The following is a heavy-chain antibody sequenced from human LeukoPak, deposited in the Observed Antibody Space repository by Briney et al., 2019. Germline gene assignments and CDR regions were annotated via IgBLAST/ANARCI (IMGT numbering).Heavy chain of an antibody. CDR2: MYYSGST. Sequence: SETLSLTCTVSGGSMSRYYWSWIRQPPGKGLEWIGYMYYSGSTKYNPSLKSRVTVSVDTSKNQFSLKLSSVTAADTAVYYCARSSTGSYFDYWGQGTLVTVSS. CDR3: ARSSTGSYFDY. J-gene: IGHJ4*02. CDR1: GGSMSRYY. V-gene: IGHV4-59*01. D-gene: IGHD3-3*02.